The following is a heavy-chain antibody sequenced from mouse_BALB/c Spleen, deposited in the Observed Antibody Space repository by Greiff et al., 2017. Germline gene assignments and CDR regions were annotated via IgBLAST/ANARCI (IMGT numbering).Heavy chain of an antibody. CDR1: GFTFSSYY. V-gene: IGHV5-6-2*01. Sequence: EVKLMESGGGLVKLGGSLKLSCAASGFTFSSYYMSWVRQTPEKRLELVAAINSNGGSTYYPDTVKGRFTISRDNAKNTLYLQMSSLKSEDTALYYCARQGITTATWYFDVWGAGTTVTVSS. D-gene: IGHD1-2*01. J-gene: IGHJ1*01. CDR3: ARQGITTATWYFDV. CDR2: INSNGGST.